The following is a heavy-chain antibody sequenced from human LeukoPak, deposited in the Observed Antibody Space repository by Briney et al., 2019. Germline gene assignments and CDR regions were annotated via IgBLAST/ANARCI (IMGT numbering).Heavy chain of an antibody. CDR3: ARDRSWFDP. D-gene: IGHD6-19*01. CDR1: RIVVSSNY. J-gene: IGHJ5*02. Sequence: GGSLRLSCVASRIVVSSNYMTWVRQAPGKGLEWVSVIYSGGSTYYADSVKGRFTISRDNSKNTLYLQMNNLRVEDTAVYYCARDRSWFDPWGQGTPVTVSS. V-gene: IGHV3-66*01. CDR2: IYSGGST.